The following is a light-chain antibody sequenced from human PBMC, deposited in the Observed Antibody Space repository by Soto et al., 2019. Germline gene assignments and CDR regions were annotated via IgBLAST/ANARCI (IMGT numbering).Light chain of an antibody. J-gene: IGKJ1*01. CDR1: QYINTR. Sequence: EIVLPQSPATLPSFPGDRVTLSCRASQYINTRLAWYQHRPGQAPRLHIYQTSIRAAGIPARFSDSGSGTDFTLTISDVQPEDFALYDCHQRQSWPRTFGQGTTVDI. CDR2: QTS. V-gene: IGKV3-11*01. CDR3: HQRQSWPRT.